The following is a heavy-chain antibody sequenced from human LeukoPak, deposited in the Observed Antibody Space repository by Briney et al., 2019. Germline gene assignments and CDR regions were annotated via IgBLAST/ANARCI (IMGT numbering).Heavy chain of an antibody. CDR2: IYTSGST. CDR3: ASSQWLASHYYYGMDV. CDR1: GGSISSYY. Sequence: SETLSLTCTVSGGSISSYYWSWIRQPAGKGLEWIGRIYTSGSTNYNPSLKSRVTMSVDTSKNQFSLKLSSVTAADTAVYYCASSQWLASHYYYGMDVWGQGTTVTVSS. J-gene: IGHJ6*02. V-gene: IGHV4-4*07. D-gene: IGHD5-12*01.